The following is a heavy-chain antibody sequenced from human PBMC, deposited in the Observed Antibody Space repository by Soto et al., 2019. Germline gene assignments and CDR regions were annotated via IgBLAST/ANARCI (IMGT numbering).Heavy chain of an antibody. CDR2: ISGSGGST. D-gene: IGHD2-2*01. V-gene: IGHV3-23*01. CDR1: GFTFSSYA. J-gene: IGHJ5*02. Sequence: GGSLRLSCAASGFTFSSYAMSWVRQAPGKGLEWVSAISGSGGSTYYADSVKGRFTISRDNSKNTLYLQMNSLRAEDTAVYYCAKDRVVPAAIGAWFDPWGQGTLVTVSS. CDR3: AKDRVVPAAIGAWFDP.